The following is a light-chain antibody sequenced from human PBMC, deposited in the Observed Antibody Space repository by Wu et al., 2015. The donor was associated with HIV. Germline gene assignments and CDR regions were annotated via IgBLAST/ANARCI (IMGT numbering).Light chain of an antibody. J-gene: IGKJ2*01. CDR1: QTISTN. V-gene: IGKV3-15*01. CDR2: AAS. Sequence: EVVMTQSPATLSVSTGERATLSCRASQTISTNLAWYQRKPGQDSRDLLIYAASTRATGIPARFTGSGSGTEFTLTINSMQSEDFALYFCQQYNDWPPYTFGPRGPSLEIK. CDR3: QQYNDWPPYT.